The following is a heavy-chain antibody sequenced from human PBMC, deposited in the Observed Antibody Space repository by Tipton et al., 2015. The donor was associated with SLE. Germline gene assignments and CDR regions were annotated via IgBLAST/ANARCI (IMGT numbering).Heavy chain of an antibody. V-gene: IGHV3-30*04. J-gene: IGHJ4*02. D-gene: IGHD3-16*01. Sequence: SLRLSCAASGFSFSSYAMNWVRQVPGKGLEWVAVISFDASGEHYADSVKGRFTISRDNSKNTVFLQMNSLRNEDTAVYYCASSNWVSFDYWGQGTLVTVSS. CDR2: ISFDASGE. CDR1: GFSFSSYA. CDR3: ASSNWVSFDY.